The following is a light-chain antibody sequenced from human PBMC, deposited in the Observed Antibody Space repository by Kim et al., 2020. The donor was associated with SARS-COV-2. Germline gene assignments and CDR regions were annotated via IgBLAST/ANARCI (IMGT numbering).Light chain of an antibody. CDR1: QSISSY. CDR2: AAS. J-gene: IGKJ2*03. CDR3: QQSYITPYS. V-gene: IGKV1-39*01. Sequence: SASVGDRVTITCRTSQSISSYLNWYQQKPGKAPKLLIYAASSLQSGVPSRFSGSGSGTDFTLTISSLQPADFATYYCQQSYITPYSFGQGTKLEI.